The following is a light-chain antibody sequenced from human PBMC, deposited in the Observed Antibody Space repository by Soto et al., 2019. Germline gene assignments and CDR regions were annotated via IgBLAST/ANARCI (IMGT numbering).Light chain of an antibody. V-gene: IGLV2-11*01. CDR3: CSYAGSSTWV. CDR2: DVS. Sequence: QSALTQPRSVSGSPGQSVTISCTGTRSDVGGYAYISWYQQHPGKVPKLIIYDVSKRPSGVPDRFSGSKSGNTASLTISGLQAEDEADYYCCSYAGSSTWVFGGGTKLTVL. J-gene: IGLJ3*02. CDR1: RSDVGGYAY.